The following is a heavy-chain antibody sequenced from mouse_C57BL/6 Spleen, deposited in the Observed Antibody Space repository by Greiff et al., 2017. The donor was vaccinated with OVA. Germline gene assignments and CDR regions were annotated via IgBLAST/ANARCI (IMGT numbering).Heavy chain of an antibody. Sequence: QVQLKQPGAELVKPGASVKLSCKASGYTFTSYWMHWVKQRPGRGLEWIGRIDPNSGGTKYNEKFKSKATLTVDKPSSTAYMQLSSLTSENSAVYYCAREGVYDYDEGPWFAYWGQGTLVTVSA. D-gene: IGHD2-4*01. CDR1: GYTFTSYW. CDR3: AREGVYDYDEGPWFAY. J-gene: IGHJ3*01. V-gene: IGHV1-72*01. CDR2: IDPNSGGT.